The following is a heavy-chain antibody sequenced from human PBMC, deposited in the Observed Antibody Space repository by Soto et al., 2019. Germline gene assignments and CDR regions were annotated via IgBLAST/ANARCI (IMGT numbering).Heavy chain of an antibody. V-gene: IGHV4-31*03. CDR3: ARGLEYYYDSSRYSRYFLY. CDR2: IYYSGST. J-gene: IGHJ4*02. Sequence: SETLSLTCTVSGGSFSSGGYYWSWIRQHPGKGLEWIGYIYYSGSTYYNPSLKSRVTISVDTSKNQFSLKLSSVTAADTAVHYCARGLEYYYDSSRYSRYFLYCCQGTFLSVSS. CDR1: GGSFSSGGYY. D-gene: IGHD3-22*01.